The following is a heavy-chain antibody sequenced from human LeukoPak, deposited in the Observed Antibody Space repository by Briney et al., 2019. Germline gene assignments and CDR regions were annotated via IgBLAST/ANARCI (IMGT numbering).Heavy chain of an antibody. CDR3: ARDKSGQILSNYYYGMDV. D-gene: IGHD7-27*01. CDR1: GGSISSGDYY. J-gene: IGHJ6*02. CDR2: IYNSGSS. V-gene: IGHV4-30-4*01. Sequence: SETLSLTCTVSGGSISSGDYYWSWIRQPPGKGLEWVGYIYNSGSSYYNPSLKSRLTISVDTSRNQFSLKLSSVTAADTAVYYCARDKSGQILSNYYYGMDVWGPGTTVTVSS.